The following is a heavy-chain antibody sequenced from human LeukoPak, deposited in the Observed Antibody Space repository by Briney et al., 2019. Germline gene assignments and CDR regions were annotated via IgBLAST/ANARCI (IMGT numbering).Heavy chain of an antibody. J-gene: IGHJ4*02. V-gene: IGHV4-59*12. CDR2: IYYSGST. CDR1: GGSIGSYY. CDR3: ARDSPKYFDY. Sequence: PSETLSLTCTVSGGSIGSYYWSWIRQPPGKGLEWIGYIYYSGSTNYNPSLKSRVTISVDTSKNQFSLKLSSVTAADTAVYYCARDSPKYFDYWGQGTLVTVSS.